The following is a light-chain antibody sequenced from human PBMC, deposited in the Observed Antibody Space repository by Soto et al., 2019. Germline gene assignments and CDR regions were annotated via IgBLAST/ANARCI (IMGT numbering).Light chain of an antibody. CDR1: SSDIGTYNY. CDR3: SPYTISSTLNVV. Sequence: QSALTQPASVSGSPGQSITISCTGTSSDIGTYNYVSWYQQHPGKAPKLMIYEVSNRPSGVSNRFSGSKSGNTASLTISGLPAEDEADDYTSPYTISSTLNVVFGGATKLTVL. J-gene: IGLJ2*01. CDR2: EVS. V-gene: IGLV2-14*01.